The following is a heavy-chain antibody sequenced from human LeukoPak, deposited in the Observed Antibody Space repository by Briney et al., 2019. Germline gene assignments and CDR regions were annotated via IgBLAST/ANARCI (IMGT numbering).Heavy chain of an antibody. Sequence: SAKVSCKASGGTFSSYAISWVRQAPGQGLEWMGGIIPIFGTANYAQKFQGRVTITADESTSTAYMELSSLRSEDTAVYYCAARPTTNVVWYFDLWGRGTLVTVSS. V-gene: IGHV1-69*13. CDR2: IIPIFGTA. D-gene: IGHD4-17*01. CDR3: AARPTTNVVWYFDL. J-gene: IGHJ2*01. CDR1: GGTFSSYA.